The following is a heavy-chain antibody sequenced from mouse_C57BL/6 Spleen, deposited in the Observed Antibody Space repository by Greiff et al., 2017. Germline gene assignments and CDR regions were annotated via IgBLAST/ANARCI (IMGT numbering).Heavy chain of an antibody. D-gene: IGHD2-12*01. CDR3: ACRDLLYYAMDY. CDR1: GYTFTSYT. J-gene: IGHJ4*01. V-gene: IGHV1-4*01. CDR2: INPSSGYT. Sequence: QVQLQQSGAELVRPGASVKMSCKASGYTFTSYTMHWVKQRPGQGLEWIGYINPSSGYTKYNQKFKDKATLTADKSSSTAYMQLSSLTSEDSAVYYYACRDLLYYAMDYWGQGTSVTVSS.